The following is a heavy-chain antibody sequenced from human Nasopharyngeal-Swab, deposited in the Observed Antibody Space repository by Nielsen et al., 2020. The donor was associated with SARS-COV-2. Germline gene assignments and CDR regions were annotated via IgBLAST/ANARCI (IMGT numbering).Heavy chain of an antibody. D-gene: IGHD5-18*01. J-gene: IGHJ4*02. CDR3: ARVTGSGYITNHFDY. Sequence: GESLKISCVASGFTFSDYYMSWIRQAPGKGLEWVSYISSSYGYTNYADSVKGRFTISRDNAKNSLFLQMNTLTAEDTAVYYCARVTGSGYITNHFDYWGQGMLVTVSS. CDR1: GFTFSDYY. CDR2: ISSSYGYT. V-gene: IGHV3-11*05.